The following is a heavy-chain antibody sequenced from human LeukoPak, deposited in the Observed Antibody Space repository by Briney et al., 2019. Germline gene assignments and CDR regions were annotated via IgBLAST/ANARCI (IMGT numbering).Heavy chain of an antibody. D-gene: IGHD4/OR15-4a*01. J-gene: IGHJ4*02. V-gene: IGHV3-23*01. Sequence: HSGGSLRLSCAASGFTFSSNAMSWVRQAPGKGLEWVSAISGSGGSTYYADSVKGRFTTSRDNSKNTLYLQMNSLRAEDTAVYYCAKDREVLRNWGQGTLVTVSS. CDR2: ISGSGGST. CDR1: GFTFSSNA. CDR3: AKDREVLRN.